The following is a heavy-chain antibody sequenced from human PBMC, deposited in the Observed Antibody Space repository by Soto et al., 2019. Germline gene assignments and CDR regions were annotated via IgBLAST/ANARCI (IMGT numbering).Heavy chain of an antibody. CDR2: IYYSGST. D-gene: IGHD2-21*02. J-gene: IGHJ4*02. V-gene: IGHV4-30-4*01. Sequence: QVQLQESGPGLVKPSQTLSLTCTVSGGSISSGDYYWSWIRQPPGKGLEWIGYIYYSGSTYYNPSLKTRVTISVDTSMNQFSLKLSSVTAADTAVYYCASSRGVTARFDYWGQGTLVTVSS. CDR3: ASSRGVTARFDY. CDR1: GGSISSGDYY.